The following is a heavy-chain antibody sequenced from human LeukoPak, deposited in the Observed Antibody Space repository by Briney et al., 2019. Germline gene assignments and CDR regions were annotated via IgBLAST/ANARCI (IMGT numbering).Heavy chain of an antibody. Sequence: SGPTLVKPTQTLTLTCTFSGFTLTSRGMGVGWIRQPPGKPLEWLALINWDDDKRYSPALKNRLTLTKDTSKSHFVLTMTNVDPIDTATYYCAHTYVRGSGYFDYWGQGTPVTVSS. CDR1: GFTLTSRGMG. V-gene: IGHV2-5*02. CDR2: INWDDDK. CDR3: AHTYVRGSGYFDY. D-gene: IGHD3-10*01. J-gene: IGHJ4*02.